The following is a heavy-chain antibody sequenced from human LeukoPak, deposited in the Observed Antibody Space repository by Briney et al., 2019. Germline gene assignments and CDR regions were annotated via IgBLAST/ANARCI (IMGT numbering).Heavy chain of an antibody. CDR1: GFTFSTYG. CDR2: ISYDGSNK. CDR3: AKKMVRGVISSSYYFDY. V-gene: IGHV3-30*18. J-gene: IGHJ4*02. D-gene: IGHD3-10*01. Sequence: GGSLRLSCAASGFTFSTYGMHWVRQAPGKGLEWVALISYDGSNKYYADSVKGRFTISRDNSKNTLYLQMNSLRAEDTAVYSCAKKMVRGVISSSYYFDYWGQGTLVTVSS.